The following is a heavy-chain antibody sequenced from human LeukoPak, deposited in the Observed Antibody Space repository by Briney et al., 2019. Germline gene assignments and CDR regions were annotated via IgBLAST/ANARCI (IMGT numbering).Heavy chain of an antibody. Sequence: SETLSLTCTVSGGSISSSSYYWGWIRQPPGKGLEWIGSIYYSGSTYYNPSLKSRVTISVDTSKNQFSLKRSSVTAADTAVYYCARDRIVVVPAPWFDPWGQGTLVTVSS. CDR2: IYYSGST. D-gene: IGHD2-2*01. CDR1: GGSISSSSYY. J-gene: IGHJ5*02. V-gene: IGHV4-39*07. CDR3: ARDRIVVVPAPWFDP.